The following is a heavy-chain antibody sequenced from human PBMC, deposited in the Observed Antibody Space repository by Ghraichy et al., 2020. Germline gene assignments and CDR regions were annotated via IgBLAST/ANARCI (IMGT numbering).Heavy chain of an antibody. CDR3: AKVPYYGDFLTHHYYAMDV. D-gene: IGHD4-17*01. V-gene: IGHV3-23*01. Sequence: GGSLRLSCAASGFTFSSYAMTWVRQAPGKGLEWISVISGSGGSTYYADSVKGRFTISRDNSKNTLYLQMNSLRAEDTAVYYCAKVPYYGDFLTHHYYAMDVWGQGTTVTVSS. J-gene: IGHJ6*02. CDR2: ISGSGGST. CDR1: GFTFSSYA.